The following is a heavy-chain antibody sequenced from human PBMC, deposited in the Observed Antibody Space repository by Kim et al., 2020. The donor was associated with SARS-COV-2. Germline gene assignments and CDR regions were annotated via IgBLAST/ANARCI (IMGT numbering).Heavy chain of an antibody. CDR3: AKDIWQVVWEAFDI. CDR1: TFTFDDYA. V-gene: IGHV3-9*01. D-gene: IGHD3-16*01. CDR2: ISSNSGRT. Sequence: GGSLRLSCAAYTFTFDDYAMHWVRQAPGKGLEWVSGISSNSGRTGYADSVKGRFTISRDNAKNSLYLQMNSVRPEDTALYYCAKDIWQVVWEAFDIWGQGTMVTVSS. J-gene: IGHJ3*02.